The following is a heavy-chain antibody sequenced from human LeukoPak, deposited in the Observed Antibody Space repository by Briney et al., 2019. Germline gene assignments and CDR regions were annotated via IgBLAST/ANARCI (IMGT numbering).Heavy chain of an antibody. Sequence: TGGSLRLSCAVPGLTFSSSGMDWVRQAPGKGLEWVASINPDGNKKYSADSVKGRFTISRDNAESSLYLQMKSLRVEDTAFYYCARDLAYSRLDYWGQGMLVTVSS. CDR3: ARDLAYSRLDY. CDR1: GLTFSSSG. J-gene: IGHJ4*02. D-gene: IGHD5-18*01. CDR2: INPDGNKK. V-gene: IGHV3-7*01.